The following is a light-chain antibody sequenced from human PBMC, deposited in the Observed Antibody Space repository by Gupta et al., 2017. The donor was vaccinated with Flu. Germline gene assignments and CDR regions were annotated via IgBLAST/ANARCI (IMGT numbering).Light chain of an antibody. V-gene: IGKV3-11*01. J-gene: IGKJ1*01. CDR2: DTS. CDR3: GQRDTWPWT. CDR1: QSVSSY. Sequence: PATLSLSPGERATLSCRASQSVSSYLAWYQQKPGQAPRLLIYDTSNRATGVPARFSGSGSGTDFTLTISSLEPEDFAVYYCGQRDTWPWTFGQGTKVEIK.